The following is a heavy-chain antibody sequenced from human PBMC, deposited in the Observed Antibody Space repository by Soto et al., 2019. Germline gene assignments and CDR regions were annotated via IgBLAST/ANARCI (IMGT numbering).Heavy chain of an antibody. Sequence: SVKVSCKASGCTFSSYAISCVRQAPGQVLEWMGGIIPIFGTANYAQKFQGRVTITADESTSTAYMELSSLRSEDTAVYYCAIFHHPTTVVTPGADFDYWGQGTLVTVSS. J-gene: IGHJ4*02. CDR2: IIPIFGTA. CDR1: GCTFSSYA. D-gene: IGHD4-17*01. CDR3: AIFHHPTTVVTPGADFDY. V-gene: IGHV1-69*13.